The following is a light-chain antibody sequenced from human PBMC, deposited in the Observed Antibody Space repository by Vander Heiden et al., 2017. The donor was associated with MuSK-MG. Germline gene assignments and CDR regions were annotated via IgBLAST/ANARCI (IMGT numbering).Light chain of an antibody. CDR2: DAS. CDR3: QQYNDYPRT. Sequence: DIQRTESPSTLSASVGDRVTITCRASQSISSWLAWYQQKPGKAPKLLIYDASNLESGVPSRFSGSGSGTEFTLTISSLQPDDFATYYCQQYNDYPRTFGQGTKVEIK. J-gene: IGKJ1*01. V-gene: IGKV1-5*01. CDR1: QSISSW.